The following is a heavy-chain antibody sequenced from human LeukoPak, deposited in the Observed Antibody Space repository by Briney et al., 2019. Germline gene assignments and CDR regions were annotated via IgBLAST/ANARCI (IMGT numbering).Heavy chain of an antibody. CDR1: GFTFSDYY. V-gene: IGHV3-11*04. CDR3: ARGTIWGDYVWGSYRHDPLYFDY. CDR2: ISSSGSTI. Sequence: PGGSLRLSCAASGFTFSDYYMSWIRQAPGKGLEWVSYISSSGSTIYYADSVKGRFTISRDNAKNSLYLQMNSLRAEDTAVYYCARGTIWGDYVWGSYRHDPLYFDYWGQGTLVTVSS. D-gene: IGHD3-16*02. J-gene: IGHJ4*02.